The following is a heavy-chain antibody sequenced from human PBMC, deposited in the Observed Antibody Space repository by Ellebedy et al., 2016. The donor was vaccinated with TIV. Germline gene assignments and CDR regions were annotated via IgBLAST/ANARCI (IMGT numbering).Heavy chain of an antibody. CDR2: IRSKAYGGTT. CDR3: AKAHDNGGNSNWYLDL. D-gene: IGHD4-23*01. J-gene: IGHJ2*01. V-gene: IGHV3-71*01. Sequence: PGGSLRLSCAVSGFTFSDHYMNWVRQAPGKGLEWVGFIRSKAYGGTTEYAASVRGRFTISRDDSKNSLYLQMNSLRVEDTAVYYCAKAHDNGGNSNWYLDLWGRGTLVTVSS. CDR1: GFTFSDHY.